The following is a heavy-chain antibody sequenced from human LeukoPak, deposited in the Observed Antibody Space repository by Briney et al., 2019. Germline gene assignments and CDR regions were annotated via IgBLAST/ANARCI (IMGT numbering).Heavy chain of an antibody. J-gene: IGHJ4*02. CDR3: AREAFTMVRGVLDY. CDR2: IFGGGST. Sequence: GGSLRLSCAASGFTVSSNYMSWVRQAPGKGLEWVSVIFGGGSTYYADSVKGRFTISRDSSKNTLYLQMNSLRAEDTAVYYCAREAFTMVRGVLDYWGQGTLVTVSS. CDR1: GFTVSSNY. D-gene: IGHD3-10*01. V-gene: IGHV3-53*01.